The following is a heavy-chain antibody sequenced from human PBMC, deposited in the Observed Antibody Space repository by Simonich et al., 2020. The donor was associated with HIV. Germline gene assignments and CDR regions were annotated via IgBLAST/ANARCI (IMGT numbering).Heavy chain of an antibody. CDR3: ARGGRHFDY. J-gene: IGHJ4*02. Sequence: QVQLQESGPGLVKPSETLSLTCIVSGGSIHNYFWSWIRQPPGRGLEWVGYISTSARTNYNPSLKSRVTISVDTSKNQFSLKLNSVTAADTAVYYCARGGRHFDYWGQGTLVTVSS. V-gene: IGHV4-4*08. CDR2: ISTSART. CDR1: GGSIHNYF.